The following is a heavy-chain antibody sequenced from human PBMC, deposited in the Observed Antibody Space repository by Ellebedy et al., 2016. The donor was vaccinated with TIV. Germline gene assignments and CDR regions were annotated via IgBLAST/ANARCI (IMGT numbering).Heavy chain of an antibody. CDR2: IYYSGST. V-gene: IGHV4-39*07. D-gene: IGHD3-9*01. CDR1: GGSISSSSYY. CDR3: ARGGHIYDILTGYYYYFDY. Sequence: SETLSLXXTVSGGSISSSSYYWGWIRQPPGKGLEWIGSIYYSGSTYYNPSLKSRVTISVDTSKNQFSLKLSSVTAADTAVYYCARGGHIYDILTGYYYYFDYWGQGTLVTVSS. J-gene: IGHJ4*02.